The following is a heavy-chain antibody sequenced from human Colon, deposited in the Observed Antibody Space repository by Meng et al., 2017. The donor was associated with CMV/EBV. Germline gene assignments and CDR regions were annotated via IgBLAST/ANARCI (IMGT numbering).Heavy chain of an antibody. D-gene: IGHD5-24*01. Sequence: CTVLGASVSNPTKYWSWIRQPPGKGVEWIGYVYYTVTARYNSSFESRATISAVTSKNHSYLRLTSMTVADTAVYSCARAAPPRDSYNDFWGPGTLVTVSS. V-gene: IGHV4-30-4*08. CDR1: GASVSNPTKY. CDR2: VYYTVTA. J-gene: IGHJ4*02. CDR3: ARAAPPRDSYNDF.